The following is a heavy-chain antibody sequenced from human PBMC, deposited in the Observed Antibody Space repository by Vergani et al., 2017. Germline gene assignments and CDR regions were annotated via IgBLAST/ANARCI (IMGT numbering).Heavy chain of an antibody. CDR3: ASGKYYSDSTSHFRGRYFDV. J-gene: IGHJ2*01. D-gene: IGHD3-16*01. Sequence: QMQLQESGPGLVKASETLSLTCPVSGDSIISRNYYWGWIRQPPGKGLEWIGSIYNSGNGDSSSSLKSRVTISADTSKNQFSLRLTSVTAADTAVYYCASGKYYSDSTSHFRGRYFDVWGRGTLVTVPS. CDR2: IYNSGNG. V-gene: IGHV4-39*01. CDR1: GDSIISRNYY.